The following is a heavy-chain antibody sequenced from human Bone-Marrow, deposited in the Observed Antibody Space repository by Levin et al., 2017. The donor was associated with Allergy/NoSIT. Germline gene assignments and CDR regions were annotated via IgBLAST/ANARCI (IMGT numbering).Heavy chain of an antibody. CDR2: INSDGSST. Sequence: GGSLRLSCAASGFTFSSYWMHWVRQAPGKGLVWVSRINSDGSSTSYADSVKGRFTISRDNAKNTLYLQTNSLRAEDTAVYYCARGSGSYGRRRDYWGQGTLVTVSS. CDR1: GFTFSSYW. CDR3: ARGSGSYGRRRDY. D-gene: IGHD1-26*01. J-gene: IGHJ4*02. V-gene: IGHV3-74*01.